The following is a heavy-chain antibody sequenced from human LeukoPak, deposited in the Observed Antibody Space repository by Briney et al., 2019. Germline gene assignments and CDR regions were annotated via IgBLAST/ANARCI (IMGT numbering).Heavy chain of an antibody. CDR1: GVSFDDYG. Sequence: GGSLRLSCAASGVSFDDYGMSWVRQAPGKGLEWVSGINWSGGSTGYADSVKGGFTVSRDNAKTSLYLQMNSLRAEDTALYYCARALRRYSYDYPSPDYWGQGTLVTVSS. CDR2: INWSGGST. D-gene: IGHD5-18*01. V-gene: IGHV3-20*04. J-gene: IGHJ4*02. CDR3: ARALRRYSYDYPSPDY.